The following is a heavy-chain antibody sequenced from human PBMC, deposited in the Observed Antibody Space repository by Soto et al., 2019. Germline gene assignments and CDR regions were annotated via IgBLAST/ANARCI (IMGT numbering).Heavy chain of an antibody. CDR3: AREGYYYDSSGFSAFDI. CDR1: GYTFTSYG. V-gene: IGHV1-18*01. D-gene: IGHD3-22*01. Sequence: QVQLVQSGAEVKKPGASVKVSCKASGYTFTSYGISWVRQAPGQGLEWMGWISAYNGNTNYAQKLQGRVTMTTDTSTSTAYMELRSLRSDDTAVYYCAREGYYYDSSGFSAFDIWGQGTMVTVSS. CDR2: ISAYNGNT. J-gene: IGHJ3*02.